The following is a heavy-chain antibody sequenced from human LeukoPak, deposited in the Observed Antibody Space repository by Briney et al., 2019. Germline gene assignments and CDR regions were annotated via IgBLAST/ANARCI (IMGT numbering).Heavy chain of an antibody. D-gene: IGHD2-21*02. J-gene: IGHJ4*02. Sequence: GSLRLSCAGSGFTFSTYSMNWIRQSPGKGLEWIGYIYYTGSTSYNPSLRSRVTMSADTSKNQFSLKLSSVTAADTAVYYCARDLASCAGDCYSDGFDYWGQGALVTVSS. V-gene: IGHV4-59*01. CDR1: GFTFSTYS. CDR3: ARDLASCAGDCYSDGFDY. CDR2: IYYTGST.